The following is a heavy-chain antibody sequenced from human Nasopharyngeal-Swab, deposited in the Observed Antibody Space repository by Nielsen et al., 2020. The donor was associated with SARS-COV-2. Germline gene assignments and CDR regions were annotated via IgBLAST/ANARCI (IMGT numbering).Heavy chain of an antibody. D-gene: IGHD3-3*01. CDR2: IYYSGST. J-gene: IGHJ5*02. V-gene: IGHV4-59*01. CDR3: AREIYDGHHDP. Sequence: RQAPGKGLEWIGYIYYSGSTNYNPSLKSRVTISVGTSKNQFSLKLSSVTAADTAVYYCAREIYDGHHDPWGQGTLVTVSS.